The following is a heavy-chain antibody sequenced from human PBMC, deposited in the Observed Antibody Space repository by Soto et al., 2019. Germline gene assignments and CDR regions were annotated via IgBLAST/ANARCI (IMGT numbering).Heavy chain of an antibody. V-gene: IGHV3-30*18. CDR1: GFTFGLYG. CDR3: AKDFPSGSSRYDLFAP. Sequence: PGGSLRLSCAASGFTFGLYGIHWVRRAPGKGPEWLAVISHDGTTKYYADSVKGRFTVSRENSENTAFLQMNSLGGEDTAVYYCAKDFPSGSSRYDLFAPWGLGTSVTVSS. J-gene: IGHJ5*02. D-gene: IGHD1-26*01. CDR2: ISHDGTTK.